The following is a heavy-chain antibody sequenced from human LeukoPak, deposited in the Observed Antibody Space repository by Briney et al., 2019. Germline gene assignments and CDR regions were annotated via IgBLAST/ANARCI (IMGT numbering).Heavy chain of an antibody. V-gene: IGHV4-61*02. CDR2: IYTSGAT. Sequence: PSETLSLTCTVSGGSISSGLYYWSWIRQPAGKGLEWIGRIYTSGATNYNASLKSRLTISVDTSKNQFSLKLSSVTAADTAVYWCARRYCSGGTCYSERGAFDIWGQGTMVTVSS. D-gene: IGHD2-15*01. CDR1: GGSISSGLYY. J-gene: IGHJ3*02. CDR3: ARRYCSGGTCYSERGAFDI.